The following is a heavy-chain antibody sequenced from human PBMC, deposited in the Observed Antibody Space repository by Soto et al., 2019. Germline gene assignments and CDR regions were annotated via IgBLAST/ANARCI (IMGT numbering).Heavy chain of an antibody. Sequence: PSETLSLTCAVYNGSFSDYYWSWIRQPPGKGLEWIGEINEDGNTNYSPSLKSRVTISVDTSKNLFSLKVNSVTAADTAVYYCARGRAAAGHWGYSFFYDMDVWGQGTKVTVSS. CDR2: INEDGNT. D-gene: IGHD6-13*01. CDR3: ARGRAAAGHWGYSFFYDMDV. V-gene: IGHV4-34*01. CDR1: NGSFSDYY. J-gene: IGHJ6*02.